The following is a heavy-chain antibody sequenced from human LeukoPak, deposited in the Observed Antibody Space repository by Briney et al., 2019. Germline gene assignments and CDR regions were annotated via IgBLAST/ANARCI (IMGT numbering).Heavy chain of an antibody. V-gene: IGHV4-59*01. CDR3: ARAITEDYDFWSGYYNGLYYFDY. D-gene: IGHD3-3*01. CDR2: IYYSGST. J-gene: IGHJ4*02. Sequence: GSLRLSCAASGFTFSDYYMSWIRQPPGKGLEWIGYIYYSGSTNYNPSLKSRVTISVDTSKNQFSLKLTSVTAADTAVYYCARAITEDYDFWSGYYNGLYYFDYWGQGTLVTVSS. CDR1: GFTFSDYY.